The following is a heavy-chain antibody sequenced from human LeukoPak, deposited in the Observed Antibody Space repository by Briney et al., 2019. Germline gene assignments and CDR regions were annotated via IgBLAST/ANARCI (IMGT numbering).Heavy chain of an antibody. D-gene: IGHD5-24*01. J-gene: IGHJ4*02. CDR3: ARRLMATEELDY. Sequence: AGGSLKISWKGSGYSFTTYWIAWGRQLPGKGLEWMGIIYPGDSDTRYSPSFQGQVTISADKSISTAYLQWSSLKASDTAIYYCARRLMATEELDYWGQGTLVTVSS. CDR2: IYPGDSDT. V-gene: IGHV5-51*01. CDR1: GYSFTTYW.